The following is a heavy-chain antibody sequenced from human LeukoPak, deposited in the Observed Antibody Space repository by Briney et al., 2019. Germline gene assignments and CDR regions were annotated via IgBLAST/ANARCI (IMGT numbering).Heavy chain of an antibody. D-gene: IGHD5-18*01. Sequence: GGSLRLSCAASGFTFSSYAMHWVRQAPGKGLEWVAVISYDGSNKYYADYVKGRFTISRDNSKNTLYLQMNSLRAEDTAVYYCARVGYTAMVNWYFDLWGRGTLVTVSS. CDR1: GFTFSSYA. J-gene: IGHJ2*01. V-gene: IGHV3-30*01. CDR2: ISYDGSNK. CDR3: ARVGYTAMVNWYFDL.